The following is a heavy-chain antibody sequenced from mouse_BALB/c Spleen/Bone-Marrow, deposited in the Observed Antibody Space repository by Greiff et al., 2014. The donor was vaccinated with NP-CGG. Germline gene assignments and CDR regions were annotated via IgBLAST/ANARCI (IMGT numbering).Heavy chain of an antibody. Sequence: EVQLQQSGAELVRPGSLAKLSCKASGFNIKDYFMHWVKQRPEQGLEWIGWIDPEIGNTLCDPKFQGKASITADTSSNTAYLQLSSLTSEDTAVYYCARLFGTRDFDYWGQGTTLTVSS. D-gene: IGHD4-1*01. CDR2: IDPEIGNT. CDR3: ARLFGTRDFDY. J-gene: IGHJ2*01. CDR1: GFNIKDYF. V-gene: IGHV14-1*02.